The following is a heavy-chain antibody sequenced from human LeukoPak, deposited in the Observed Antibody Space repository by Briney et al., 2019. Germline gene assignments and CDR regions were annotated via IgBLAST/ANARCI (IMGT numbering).Heavy chain of an antibody. V-gene: IGHV4-59*08. CDR2: IYYSGST. CDR1: GGSICSYY. D-gene: IGHD3-16*01. CDR3: ARFTYTTRPSDV. J-gene: IGHJ6*04. Sequence: SETLSLTCTVSGGSICSYYWTWIRQPPGKGLEWIGYIYYSGSTSYNPSLKSRVTMSVDTSKNQFSLKLSSVTAADTAVYYCARFTYTTRPSDVWGKGTTVTVSS.